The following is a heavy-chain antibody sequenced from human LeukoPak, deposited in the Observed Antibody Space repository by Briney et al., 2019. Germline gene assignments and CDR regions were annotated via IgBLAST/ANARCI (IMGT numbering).Heavy chain of an antibody. CDR3: ARDHRYAFDN. CDR2: VGISSGTT. Sequence: PGGSLRLSCAASGFTFSDYSMNWVRQAPGKGLEWISYVGISSGTTKYADSVKGRFTISGDSAKNSVFLQMNNLRVEDTAVYYCARDHRYAFDNWGQGTLVTVSS. J-gene: IGHJ4*02. V-gene: IGHV3-48*04. CDR1: GFTFSDYS. D-gene: IGHD5-12*01.